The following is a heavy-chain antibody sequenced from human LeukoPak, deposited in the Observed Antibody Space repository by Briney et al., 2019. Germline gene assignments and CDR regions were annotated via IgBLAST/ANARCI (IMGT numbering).Heavy chain of an antibody. CDR3: ARHLGDTATDPIDY. CDR2: IIPILGIA. CDR1: GGTFSSYA. D-gene: IGHD5-18*01. V-gene: IGHV1-69*04. J-gene: IGHJ4*02. Sequence: ASVKVSCKASGGTFSSYAISWVRQAPGQGLEWMGRIIPILGIANYAQKFQGRVTITADKSTSTAYMELSSLRSEDTAVYYCARHLGDTATDPIDYWGQGTLVTVSS.